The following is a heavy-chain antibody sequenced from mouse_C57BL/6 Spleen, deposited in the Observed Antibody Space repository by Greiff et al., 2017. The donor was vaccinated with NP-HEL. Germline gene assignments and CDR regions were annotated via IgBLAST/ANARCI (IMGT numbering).Heavy chain of an antibody. Sequence: QVQLQQPGAELVKPGASVKLSCKASGYTFTSYWMQWVKQRPGQGLEWIGEIDPSDSYTNYNQKFKGKATLTVDTSSSTAYMQLSSLTSEDSAVYDCARRTLRYYFDYWGQGTTLTVSS. CDR2: IDPSDSYT. V-gene: IGHV1-50*01. CDR3: ARRTLRYYFDY. CDR1: GYTFTSYW. J-gene: IGHJ2*01.